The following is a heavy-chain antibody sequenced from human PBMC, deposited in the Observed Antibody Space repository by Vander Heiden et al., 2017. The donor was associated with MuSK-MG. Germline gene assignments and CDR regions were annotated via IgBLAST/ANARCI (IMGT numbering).Heavy chain of an antibody. J-gene: IGHJ4*02. Sequence: QVQLQESGPGLVKPSETLSLTCTVSGGSISSYYWGWIRQPAGKGLEWIGRIYTSGSTNYNPSLKSRVTMSVDTSKNQFSLNMRSVTAADTAVYYCAILHLAKFDYWGQGALVAVSS. V-gene: IGHV4-4*07. CDR1: GGSISSYY. CDR2: IYTSGST. CDR3: AILHLAKFDY. D-gene: IGHD2-15*01.